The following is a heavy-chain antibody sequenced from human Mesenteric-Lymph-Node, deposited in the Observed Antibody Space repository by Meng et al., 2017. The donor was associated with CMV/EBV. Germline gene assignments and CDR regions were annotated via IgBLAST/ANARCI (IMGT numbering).Heavy chain of an antibody. CDR1: GFNVRDKY. V-gene: IGHV3-66*01. CDR2: IYRGDNT. D-gene: IGHD3-10*01. CDR3: TGDSVSNPNLDY. Sequence: LVEPGGGLVQPGGSLRLSCAASGFNVRDKYMSWVRQAPGKGLEWVCIIYRGDNTYYIDSVKDRFTVSRDNSKNTMYLQMNSLRVEDTAVYYCTGDSVSNPNLDYWGQGTLVTVSS. J-gene: IGHJ4*02.